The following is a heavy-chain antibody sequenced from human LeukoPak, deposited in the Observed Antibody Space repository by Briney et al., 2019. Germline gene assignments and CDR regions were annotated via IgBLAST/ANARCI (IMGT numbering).Heavy chain of an antibody. CDR1: GFTFSSYA. Sequence: GGSLRLSCAASGFTFSSYAMSWVRQAPGKGLEWVSAISGSGGSTYYVDSVKGRFTISRDNSKNTLYLQMNSLRAEDTAVYYCAKVHESEPDDYGDYFDYWGQGTLVTVSS. CDR2: ISGSGGST. D-gene: IGHD4-17*01. V-gene: IGHV3-23*01. CDR3: AKVHESEPDDYGDYFDY. J-gene: IGHJ4*02.